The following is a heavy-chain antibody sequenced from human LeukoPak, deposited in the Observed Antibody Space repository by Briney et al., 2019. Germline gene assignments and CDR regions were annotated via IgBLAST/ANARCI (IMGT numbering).Heavy chain of an antibody. J-gene: IGHJ4*02. CDR3: ARDISAATPLDY. CDR2: INPNSGGT. Sequence: GASVKVSCKASGYTYTGYYMHWVRQATGQGLEGMGWINPNSGGTNYAQKLQGRVTITTDTSTSTAYMELRSLRSDDTAVYYCARDISAATPLDYWGQGTLVTVSS. CDR1: GYTYTGYY. D-gene: IGHD6-25*01. V-gene: IGHV1-2*02.